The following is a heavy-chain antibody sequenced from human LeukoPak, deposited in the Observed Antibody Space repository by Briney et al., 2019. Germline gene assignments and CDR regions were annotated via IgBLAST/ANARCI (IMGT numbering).Heavy chain of an antibody. CDR1: GFTFSSYV. CDR3: AKDAEYSSSSHLDY. Sequence: GGSLRLSCAASGFTFSSYVVSWVRQAPGKGLEWVSAISGSGGSTYYADSVKGRFTISRDNSKNTLYLQMNSLRAEDTAVYYCAKDAEYSSSSHLDYWGQGTLVTVSS. J-gene: IGHJ4*02. CDR2: ISGSGGST. V-gene: IGHV3-23*01. D-gene: IGHD6-6*01.